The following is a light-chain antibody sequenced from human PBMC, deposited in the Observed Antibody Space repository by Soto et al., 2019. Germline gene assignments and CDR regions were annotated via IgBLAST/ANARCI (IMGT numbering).Light chain of an antibody. CDR1: QSVRSN. Sequence: EIIMTQSPATLSVSPGERATLSCRTSQSVRSNLAWYQQKPGQAPRLLIYGASTRATGIPDRFSGSGSGTEFTLTISSLQSEDFAVYHCQQYNNWPPEVTFGPGTKVDVK. V-gene: IGKV3-15*01. CDR2: GAS. J-gene: IGKJ3*01. CDR3: QQYNNWPPEVT.